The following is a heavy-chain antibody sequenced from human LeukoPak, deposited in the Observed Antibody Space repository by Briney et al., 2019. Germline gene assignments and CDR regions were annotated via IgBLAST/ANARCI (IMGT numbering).Heavy chain of an antibody. V-gene: IGHV3-7*01. D-gene: IGHD6-13*01. CDR3: ARPYSSSWYFDY. Sequence: GGSLRLSCAASGFSFSSYWMTWVRQAPGKGLEWVANIKQDGSEKYYLDSVKGRFTISRDNAKNSLYLQMNSLRAEDTAVYYCARPYSSSWYFDYWGQGTLVTVSS. CDR2: IKQDGSEK. J-gene: IGHJ4*02. CDR1: GFSFSSYW.